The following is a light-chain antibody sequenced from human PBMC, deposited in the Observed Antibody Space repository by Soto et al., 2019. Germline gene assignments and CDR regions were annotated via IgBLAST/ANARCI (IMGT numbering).Light chain of an antibody. V-gene: IGKV1-39*01. J-gene: IGKJ4*01. CDR1: QSINSY. CDR2: AAS. Sequence: DIQMTQSPSSLSASVGDRVTITRRASQSINSYLNWYQQKPGKVPKLLIYAASSLQSGVPSRFSGSGSGTDFTLTISSLQPEDFATYYCQQSYSTPLTFGGGTKV. CDR3: QQSYSTPLT.